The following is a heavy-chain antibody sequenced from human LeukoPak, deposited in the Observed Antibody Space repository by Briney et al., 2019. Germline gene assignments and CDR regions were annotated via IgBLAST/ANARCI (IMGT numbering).Heavy chain of an antibody. CDR3: ARPGIAAAGLWGHWFDP. CDR2: ISYDGSNK. V-gene: IGHV3-30-3*01. D-gene: IGHD6-13*01. Sequence: GGSLRLSCAASGFTFSSYAMHWVRQAPGKGLEWVAVISYDGSNKYYADSVKGRFTISRDNSKNTLYLQMNSLSAEDTAVYYCARPGIAAAGLWGHWFDPWGQGTLVTVSS. J-gene: IGHJ5*02. CDR1: GFTFSSYA.